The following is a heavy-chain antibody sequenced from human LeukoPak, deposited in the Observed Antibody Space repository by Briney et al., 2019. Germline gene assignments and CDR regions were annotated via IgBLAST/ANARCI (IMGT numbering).Heavy chain of an antibody. J-gene: IGHJ2*01. CDR1: GGSIRSYY. V-gene: IGHV4-59*01. CDR3: ARVYYSSSYDYWYFDL. D-gene: IGHD6-13*01. Sequence: SETLSLTCTVSGGSIRSYYWSWIRQPPGKGLEWIGYIYYSGSTNYNPFLKSRVTISVDTSKNQFSLKLSSVTAADTAVYYCARVYYSSSYDYWYFDLWGRGTLVTVSS. CDR2: IYYSGST.